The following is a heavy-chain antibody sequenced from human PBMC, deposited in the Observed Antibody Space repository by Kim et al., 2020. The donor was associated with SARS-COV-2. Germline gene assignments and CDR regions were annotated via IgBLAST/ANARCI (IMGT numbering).Heavy chain of an antibody. V-gene: IGHV3-23*01. CDR1: GFTFSSYA. J-gene: IGHJ3*02. CDR3: AKDSELRYFDWLFAKGDAWDI. CDR2: ISGSGGST. D-gene: IGHD3-9*01. Sequence: GGSLRLSCAASGFTFSSYAMSWVRQAPGKGLEWVSAISGSGGSTYYADSVKGRFTISRDNSKNTLYLQMNSLRAEDTAVYYCAKDSELRYFDWLFAKGDAWDIWGQGTRVTVST.